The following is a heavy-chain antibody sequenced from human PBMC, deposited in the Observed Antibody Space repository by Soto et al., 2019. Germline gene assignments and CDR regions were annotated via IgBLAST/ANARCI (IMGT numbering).Heavy chain of an antibody. D-gene: IGHD3-3*01. CDR3: ARDGHLEEWGVEWLLKRHGKDV. Sequence: ASVKVSCKASGYTFTGYYMHWVRQAPGQGLEWMGWINPNSGGTNYAQKFQGRVTMTRDTSISTAYMELSRLRSDDTAVYYCARDGHLEEWGVEWLLKRHGKDVCGQGTTVTASS. CDR2: INPNSGGT. CDR1: GYTFTGYY. J-gene: IGHJ6*01. V-gene: IGHV1-2*02.